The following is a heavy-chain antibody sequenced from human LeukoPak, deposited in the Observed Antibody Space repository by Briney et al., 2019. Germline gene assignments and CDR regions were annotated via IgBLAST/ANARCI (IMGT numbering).Heavy chain of an antibody. J-gene: IGHJ6*04. Sequence: GGSLRLSCAASGFTFSSYAMHWVRQAPGKGLEWVAIVSYDGGNKYYADSVKGRFTISRDNSINTLYLQVSSLRAEDTAVYYCAGGGRPGIQFRGFGMDVWGKGTTVTVSS. CDR1: GFTFSSYA. V-gene: IGHV3-30*04. CDR2: VSYDGGNK. CDR3: AGGGRPGIQFRGFGMDV. D-gene: IGHD6-13*01.